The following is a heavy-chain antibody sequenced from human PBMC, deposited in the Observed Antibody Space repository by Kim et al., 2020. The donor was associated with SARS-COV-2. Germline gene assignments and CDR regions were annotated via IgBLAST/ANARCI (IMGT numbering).Heavy chain of an antibody. CDR3: ARARHKGKYSSSWYWDY. Sequence: GGSLRLSCSASGFTFSSYSMNWVRQAPGKGLEWVSSISSSSSYIYYADSVKGRFTISRDNAKNSLYLQMNSLRAEDTAVYYCARARHKGKYSSSWYWDYWGQGTLVTVSS. D-gene: IGHD6-13*01. CDR1: GFTFSSYS. V-gene: IGHV3-21*04. CDR2: ISSSSSYI. J-gene: IGHJ4*02.